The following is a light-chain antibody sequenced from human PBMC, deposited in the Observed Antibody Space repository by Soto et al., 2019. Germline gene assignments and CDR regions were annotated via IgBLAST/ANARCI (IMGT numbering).Light chain of an antibody. J-gene: IGLJ1*01. V-gene: IGLV2-11*01. CDR3: CSYAGSYTFGV. Sequence: QSALTQPRSVSGPPGQSVTISCTGTTRDVGGCNYVSWYQQHPGKAPKLMIIDVSRRPSGVPDRFSGSNSGNTASLTISCLQAEDEADYYCCSYAGSYTFGVFGTGTKVTVL. CDR1: TRDVGGCNY. CDR2: DVS.